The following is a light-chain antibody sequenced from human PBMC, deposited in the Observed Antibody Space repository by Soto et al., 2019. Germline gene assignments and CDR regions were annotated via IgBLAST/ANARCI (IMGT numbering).Light chain of an antibody. CDR3: QQYGSSPWT. J-gene: IGKJ1*01. CDR2: GAS. Sequence: EIVLTQSPGTLSLSPGERATLSCRASQSVSSSYLGWDQQKPGQAPRLLIYGASSRATGIPDRFSGSGSGTDFTLTISRLEPEDFAVYYCQQYGSSPWTFGQGTKVVIK. CDR1: QSVSSSY. V-gene: IGKV3-20*01.